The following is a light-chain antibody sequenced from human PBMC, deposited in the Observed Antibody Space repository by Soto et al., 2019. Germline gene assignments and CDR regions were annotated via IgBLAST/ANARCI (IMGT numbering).Light chain of an antibody. V-gene: IGKV1-39*01. CDR3: QQTFSLPRS. CDR2: ETS. J-gene: IGKJ1*01. Sequence: DTQMTQSPSSLSASVGDRVTISCRASQNVRSYVNWYQQKPGKAPKLLIYETSTLESGVPSRFSGDGYGAEFTLSISSLEPEDFATYYCQQTFSLPRSFGPGTKVEV. CDR1: QNVRSY.